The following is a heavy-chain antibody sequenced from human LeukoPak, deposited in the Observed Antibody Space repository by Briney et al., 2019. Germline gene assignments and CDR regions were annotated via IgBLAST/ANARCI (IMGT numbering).Heavy chain of an antibody. D-gene: IGHD4-17*01. J-gene: IGHJ5*02. V-gene: IGHV4-39*07. CDR3: AREMGTVTST. CDR2: IYYSGST. CDR1: GGSISSSSYY. Sequence: SETLSLTCTVSGGSISSSSYYWGWIRQPPGKGLEWIGSIYYSGSTYYNPSLKSRVTISVDKSKNQFSLKLSSVTAADTAVYYCAREMGTVTSTWGQGTLVTVSS.